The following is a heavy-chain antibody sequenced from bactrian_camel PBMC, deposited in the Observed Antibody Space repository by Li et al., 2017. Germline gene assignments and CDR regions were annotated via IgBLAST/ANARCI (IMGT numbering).Heavy chain of an antibody. CDR1: GSPYRNLC. V-gene: IGHV3S53*01. J-gene: IGHJ4*01. CDR2: RTYSDTT. CDR3: AADPAPGASFTGGDCYVWLGEFGE. Sequence: HVQLVESGGGSVQAGGSLSLSCVVSGSPYRNLCMGWFRPAPGKEREEVGIARTYSDTTSYGDPVKGRFTISQDNAKNTVYLQMNSLKPEETAMYYWAADPAPGASFTGGDCYVWLGEFGEWGQGTQVTVS. D-gene: IGHD3*01.